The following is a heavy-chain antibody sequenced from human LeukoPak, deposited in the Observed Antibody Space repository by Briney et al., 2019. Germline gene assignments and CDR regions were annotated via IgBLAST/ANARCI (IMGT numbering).Heavy chain of an antibody. V-gene: IGHV4-39*01. J-gene: IGHJ4*02. Sequence: SETLSLTCTVSGGSISSNNYYWGRIRQPPGKGLEWIGSIYYGGYTYYNPSLKSRVTISVDTSKNQFSLKLSSVTAADTAIYYCQSRFLEWLLDYWGQGTLVTVPS. D-gene: IGHD3-3*01. CDR3: QSRFLEWLLDY. CDR1: GGSISSNNYY. CDR2: IYYGGYT.